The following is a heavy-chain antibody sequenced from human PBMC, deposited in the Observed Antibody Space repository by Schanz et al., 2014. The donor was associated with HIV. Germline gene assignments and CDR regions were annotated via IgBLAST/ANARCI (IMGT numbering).Heavy chain of an antibody. CDR3: AAGLIRYFFDY. CDR1: GFTISSNY. CDR2: VYIGDST. J-gene: IGHJ4*02. V-gene: IGHV3-53*01. D-gene: IGHD2-21*01. Sequence: EVHLVESGGCLIQPGGSLRLSCAVSGFTISSNYMSWVRQAPGKGLEWVSVVYIGDSTFYANSVKGRFTISRDDSKNTLYLQMNSLRAEDTAMYYCAAGLIRYFFDYWGQGTLVTVSS.